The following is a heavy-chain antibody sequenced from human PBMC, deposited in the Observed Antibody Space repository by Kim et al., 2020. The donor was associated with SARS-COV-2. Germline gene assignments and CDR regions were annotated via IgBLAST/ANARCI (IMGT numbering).Heavy chain of an antibody. CDR3: ARDSGIAVARGMDV. D-gene: IGHD6-19*01. CDR1: GFTFSSYS. CDR2: ISSSSSYI. Sequence: GGSLRLSCAASGFTFSSYSMNWVRQAPGKGLEWVSSISSSSSYIYYADSVKGRFTISRDNAKNSLYLQMNSLRAEDTAVYYCARDSGIAVARGMDVWGQGTTVTVSS. V-gene: IGHV3-21*01. J-gene: IGHJ6*02.